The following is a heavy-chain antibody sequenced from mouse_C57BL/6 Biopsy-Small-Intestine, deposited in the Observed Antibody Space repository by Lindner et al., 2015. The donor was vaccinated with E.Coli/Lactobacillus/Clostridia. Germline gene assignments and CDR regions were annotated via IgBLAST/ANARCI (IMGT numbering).Heavy chain of an antibody. J-gene: IGHJ4*01. D-gene: IGHD3-2*02. CDR1: GYAFSSSW. CDR3: ARAAQATFYYYAMDY. V-gene: IGHV1-82*01. CDR2: IYPGDGDT. Sequence: VQLQESGPELVKPGASVKISCKASGYAFSSSWMNWVKQRPGKGLEWIGRIYPGDGDTNYNGKFKGKATLTADKSSSTAYMQLSSLTSEDSAVYFCARAAQATFYYYAMDYWGQGTSVTVSS.